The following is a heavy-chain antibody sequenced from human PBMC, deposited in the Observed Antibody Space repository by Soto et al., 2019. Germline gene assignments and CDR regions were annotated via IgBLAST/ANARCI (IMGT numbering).Heavy chain of an antibody. CDR1: GGSISSGGYS. D-gene: IGHD1-26*01. Sequence: QLQLQESGSGLVKPSQTLSLTCAVSGGSISSGGYSWSWIRQPPGKGLEWIGYIYHSGSTYYNPSLKSRVTISVDRSKNQFSLKLSSVTAADTAVYYCARGGGGRYYYYYGMDVWGQGTTVTVSS. J-gene: IGHJ6*02. V-gene: IGHV4-30-2*01. CDR2: IYHSGST. CDR3: ARGGGGRYYYYYGMDV.